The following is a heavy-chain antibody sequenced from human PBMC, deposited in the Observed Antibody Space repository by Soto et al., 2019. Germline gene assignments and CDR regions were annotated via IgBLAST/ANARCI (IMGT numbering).Heavy chain of an antibody. CDR3: ARMAGPWYFDL. Sequence: LSLTCAVHGGSFSGFYWTWIRQPPGKGLEWIGEINHSGSSNYNPPLKSRVTMSLDTSRNQFSLSLNSITAADTAVYYCARMAGPWYFDLWGRGTLVTVSS. CDR1: GGSFSGFY. CDR2: INHSGSS. V-gene: IGHV4-34*01. J-gene: IGHJ2*01.